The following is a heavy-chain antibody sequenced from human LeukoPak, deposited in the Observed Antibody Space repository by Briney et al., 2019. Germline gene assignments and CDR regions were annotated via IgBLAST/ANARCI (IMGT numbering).Heavy chain of an antibody. CDR1: GGTFSSYA. CDR3: ARNYGDPYYYYYYMDV. V-gene: IGHV1-69*01. D-gene: IGHD4-17*01. CDR2: IILIFGTA. Sequence: SVKVSCKASGGTFSSYAISWVRQAPGQGLEWMGGIILIFGTANYAQKFQGRVTITADESTSTAYMELSSLRSEDTAVYYCARNYGDPYYYYYYMDVWGKGTTVTISS. J-gene: IGHJ6*03.